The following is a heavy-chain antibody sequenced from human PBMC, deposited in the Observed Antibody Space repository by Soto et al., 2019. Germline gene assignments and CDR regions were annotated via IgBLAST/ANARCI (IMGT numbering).Heavy chain of an antibody. CDR1: GFTFSSYA. V-gene: IGHV3-30*04. D-gene: IGHD1-26*01. Sequence: QVQLVESGGGVVQPGRSLRLSCAASGFTFSSYAMHWVRQAPGTGLEWVAVISYDGRDKYYPDSVKGRFTISRDNSKNTLYLQMNSLRAEDTAVCYCARSAGGSYPQYDYWGQGTLVTVSS. CDR3: ARSAGGSYPQYDY. CDR2: ISYDGRDK. J-gene: IGHJ4*02.